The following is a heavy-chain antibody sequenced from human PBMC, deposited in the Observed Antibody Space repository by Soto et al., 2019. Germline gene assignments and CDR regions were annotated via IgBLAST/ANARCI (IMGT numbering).Heavy chain of an antibody. CDR2: ISGSGGST. Sequence: GGSLRLSCAASGFTFSNYAMSWVRQAPGKGLEWVSAISGSGGSTYYADSVKGRFTISRDNSKNTLYLQMNSPRAEDTAVYYCAKGFYDFWSGYLIDYWGQGTLVTVSS. D-gene: IGHD3-3*01. V-gene: IGHV3-23*01. CDR3: AKGFYDFWSGYLIDY. CDR1: GFTFSNYA. J-gene: IGHJ4*02.